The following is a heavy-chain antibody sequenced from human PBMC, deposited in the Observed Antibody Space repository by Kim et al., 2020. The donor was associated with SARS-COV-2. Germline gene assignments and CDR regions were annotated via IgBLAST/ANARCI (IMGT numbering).Heavy chain of an antibody. CDR1: GGSISSGGYY. V-gene: IGHV4-31*03. J-gene: IGHJ3*02. Sequence: SETLSLTCTVSGGSISSGGYYWSWIRQHPGKGLEWIGYIYYSGSTYYNPSLKSRVTISVDTSKNQFSLKLSSVTAADTAVYYCANHDVDTAMVGAFDIWGQGTMVTVSS. D-gene: IGHD5-18*01. CDR3: ANHDVDTAMVGAFDI. CDR2: IYYSGST.